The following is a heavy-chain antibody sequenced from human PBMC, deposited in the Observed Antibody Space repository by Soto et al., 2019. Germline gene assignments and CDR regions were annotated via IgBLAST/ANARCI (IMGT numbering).Heavy chain of an antibody. V-gene: IGHV3-30*18. CDR1: QFTFSSYA. J-gene: IGHJ3*02. D-gene: IGHD5-12*01. Sequence: SRNPRISCAAYQFTFSSYAMHWVRQAPGKGLEWVAVISYDGSNKYYADSVKGRFTISRDNSKNTLYLQMNSLRAEDTAVYYCAKGPVACPLSLIWGHRTMV. CDR2: ISYDGSNK. CDR3: AKGPVACPLSLI.